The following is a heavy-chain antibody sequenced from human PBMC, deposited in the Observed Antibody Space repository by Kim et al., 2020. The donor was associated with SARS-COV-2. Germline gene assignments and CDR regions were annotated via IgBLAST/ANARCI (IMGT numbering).Heavy chain of an antibody. CDR1: GFNFSDYY. CDR3: ARGPSFGTVDY. J-gene: IGHJ4*02. CDR2: INGRSTYT. Sequence: GGSLRLSCAASGFNFSDYYMTWIRQAPGKGLEWISYINGRSTYTNYADSVKGRFTISRDNAKNSLYLLMNSLRADDTAMYYCARGPSFGTVDYWGQGTLVTVSS. D-gene: IGHD1-1*01. V-gene: IGHV3-11*05.